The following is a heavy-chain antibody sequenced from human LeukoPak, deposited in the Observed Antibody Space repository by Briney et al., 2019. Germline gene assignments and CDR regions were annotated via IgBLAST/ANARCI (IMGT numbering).Heavy chain of an antibody. Sequence: GGSLRLSCAASGFTFSSYTMNWVRQAPGKGLEWVSSISSSSTYIHYADSVKGRFIISRDNAKNSLYLQMNSLRAEATAVYYCARFPRAGYWAQYWYFDLWGRGTLVTVSS. CDR1: GFTFSSYT. CDR2: ISSSSTYI. CDR3: ARFPRAGYWAQYWYFDL. D-gene: IGHD3-9*01. V-gene: IGHV3-21*01. J-gene: IGHJ2*01.